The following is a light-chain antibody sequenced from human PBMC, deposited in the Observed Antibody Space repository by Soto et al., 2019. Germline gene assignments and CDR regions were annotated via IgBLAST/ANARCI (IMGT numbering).Light chain of an antibody. Sequence: EIVLTQSPGTLSFSPGERATLTCRASQSVSYNCVAWYQQKPGQAPRLLIYGVSSRATGIPDRFSGSGSGTDFTLTISRLEPEDFAVYYCQQYGDSPFTFGPGTKVDLK. CDR3: QQYGDSPFT. CDR1: QSVSYNC. J-gene: IGKJ3*01. V-gene: IGKV3-20*01. CDR2: GVS.